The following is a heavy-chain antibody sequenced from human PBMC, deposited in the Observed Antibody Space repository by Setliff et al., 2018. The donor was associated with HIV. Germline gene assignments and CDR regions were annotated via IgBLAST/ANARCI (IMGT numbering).Heavy chain of an antibody. CDR1: GGSISSYH. CDR3: ARDQPQDYDSLTGYYTGRYFDY. D-gene: IGHD3-9*01. CDR2: ISYSGST. Sequence: SETLSLTCTVSGGSISSYHWSWIRQPPGKGLEWIGYISYSGSTNYNPSLKSRVTILVDTSKNHFSLKLTSVTAADTAVYYCARDQPQDYDSLTGYYTGRYFDYWGRGTLVTVSS. J-gene: IGHJ4*02. V-gene: IGHV4-59*12.